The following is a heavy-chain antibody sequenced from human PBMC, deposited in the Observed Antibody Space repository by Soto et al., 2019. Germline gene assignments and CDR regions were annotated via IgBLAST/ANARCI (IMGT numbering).Heavy chain of an antibody. CDR2: ISHTGNT. CDR3: ARRVRYAPLGY. J-gene: IGHJ4*02. D-gene: IGHD2-2*01. Sequence: PSETLSLTCTVSGGPFSNYFWNWIRQPPGKGLEWIGEISHTGNTNYSPSFKSRVTMSVDSSKNQFSLRLTSVTAADTAVYYCARRVRYAPLGYWGQGTRVTVSS. V-gene: IGHV4-34*01. CDR1: GGPFSNYF.